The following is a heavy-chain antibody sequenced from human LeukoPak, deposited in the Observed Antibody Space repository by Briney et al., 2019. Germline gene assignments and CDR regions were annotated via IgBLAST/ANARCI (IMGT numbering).Heavy chain of an antibody. V-gene: IGHV3-23*01. CDR1: GFTFSSYA. D-gene: IGHD3-10*01. J-gene: IGHJ4*02. CDR3: AKDDAWLRFGE. Sequence: GGSLRLSCAASGFTFSSYAMSWVRQAPGKGLEWVSGISPSGDITYYADSVKGRFTISRDNSKNTLCLEVMSPTAEDTAVYYCAKDDAWLRFGEWSQGTLVTVSS. CDR2: ISPSGDIT.